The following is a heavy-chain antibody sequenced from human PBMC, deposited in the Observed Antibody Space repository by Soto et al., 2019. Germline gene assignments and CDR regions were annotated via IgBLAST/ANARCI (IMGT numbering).Heavy chain of an antibody. V-gene: IGHV3-64*01. D-gene: IGHD5-18*01. CDR1: GFTFSSYA. J-gene: IGHJ5*02. Sequence: GGSLRLSCAASGFTFSSYAMHWVRQAPGKGLEYVSAISSNGGSTYYANSVKGRFTISRDNSKNTLYLQMGSLRAEDMAVYYCARDRGRIQLWLPWFDPWGQGTLVTVSS. CDR3: ARDRGRIQLWLPWFDP. CDR2: ISSNGGST.